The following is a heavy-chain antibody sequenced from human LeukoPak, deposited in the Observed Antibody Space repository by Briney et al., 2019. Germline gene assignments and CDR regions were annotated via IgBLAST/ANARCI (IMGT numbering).Heavy chain of an antibody. Sequence: GASVKVSCKASGGTFSSYAISWVRQAPGQGLEWMGGIIPIFGTANYAQKFQGRVTITADESTSTAYMELSSLRSEDTAVYYCARDMGIAVAQWGFDYWGQGTLVTVSS. CDR1: GGTFSSYA. J-gene: IGHJ4*02. D-gene: IGHD6-19*01. CDR2: IIPIFGTA. V-gene: IGHV1-69*13. CDR3: ARDMGIAVAQWGFDY.